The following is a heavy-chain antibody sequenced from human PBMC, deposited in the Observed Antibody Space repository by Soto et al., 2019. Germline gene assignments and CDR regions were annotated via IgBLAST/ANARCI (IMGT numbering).Heavy chain of an antibody. CDR1: GYPFTGYS. Sequence: QVQLVQSGAEVKKPGASVKVSCKASGYPFTGYSVGWVRQAPGQGLEWMGWISAYSGDTYYAQRFQDRLSMTTDASTSTAYMGLRSLRSDDTAVYYWARPSGSYGDYAWSLKYWGQGTLVTVSS. V-gene: IGHV1-18*01. D-gene: IGHD4-17*01. CDR2: ISAYSGDT. J-gene: IGHJ4*02. CDR3: ARPSGSYGDYAWSLKY.